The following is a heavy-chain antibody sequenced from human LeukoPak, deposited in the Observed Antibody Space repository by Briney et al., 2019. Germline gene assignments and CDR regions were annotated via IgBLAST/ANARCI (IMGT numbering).Heavy chain of an antibody. V-gene: IGHV3-48*04. Sequence: AGGSLRLSCAASGFTFSRYSMNWVRQAPGKGLERILYIDSSSSTKYYADSVKGRFTISRDNAKNSLYLQMNSLRPEDTAVYYCARDGERYSGYEFHFDYWGQGTLVTVSS. CDR2: IDSSSSTK. CDR3: ARDGERYSGYEFHFDY. CDR1: GFTFSRYS. D-gene: IGHD5-12*01. J-gene: IGHJ4*02.